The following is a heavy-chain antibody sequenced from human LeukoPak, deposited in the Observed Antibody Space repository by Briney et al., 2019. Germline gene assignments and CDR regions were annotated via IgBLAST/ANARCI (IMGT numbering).Heavy chain of an antibody. CDR1: GFTFSNYW. V-gene: IGHV3-7*01. Sequence: LSGGSLRLSCVSSGFTFSNYWMKWVRQAPGKGLEWVASINEDGSGKFSVGSVKDRITISRDNTRNSLDLQINSLTVEDAAIYYCARDDGDVWGTGTTVTVSS. J-gene: IGHJ6*04. CDR2: INEDGSGK. CDR3: ARDDGDV.